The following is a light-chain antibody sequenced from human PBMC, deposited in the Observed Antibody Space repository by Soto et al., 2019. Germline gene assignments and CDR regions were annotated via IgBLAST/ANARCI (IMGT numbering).Light chain of an antibody. CDR3: CSFAGSPYV. Sequence: QSALTQPRSVSGSPGQSVAISCTGTSSDVCGYNYVSWFQHHPGKAPKLLIYDVTQRPAGVSDRFSGSKSGNTASLTISGLQAEDEADYYCCSFAGSPYVFGTGTKVTVL. V-gene: IGLV2-11*01. J-gene: IGLJ1*01. CDR1: SSDVCGYNY. CDR2: DVT.